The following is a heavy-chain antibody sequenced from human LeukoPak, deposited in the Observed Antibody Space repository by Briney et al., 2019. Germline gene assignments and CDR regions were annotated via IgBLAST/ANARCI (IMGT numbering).Heavy chain of an antibody. D-gene: IGHD3-22*01. V-gene: IGHV3-66*02. Sequence: PGGSLRLSCAASGFTVSSNYMSWVRQAPGKGLEWVSVIYSGGSTYYADSVKGRFTISRDNSKNTLYLQMNSLRAEDTAVYYCARDRPRGYDSSGYYDYWGQGTLVTVSS. CDR1: GFTVSSNY. CDR2: IYSGGST. CDR3: ARDRPRGYDSSGYYDY. J-gene: IGHJ4*02.